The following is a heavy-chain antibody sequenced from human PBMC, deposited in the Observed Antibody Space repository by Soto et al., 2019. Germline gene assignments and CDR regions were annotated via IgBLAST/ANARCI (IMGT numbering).Heavy chain of an antibody. CDR1: GGSISSSSYY. CDR2: IYYSGST. V-gene: IGHV4-39*01. J-gene: IGHJ4*02. Sequence: QLQLQESGPGLVKPSETLSLTCTVSGGSISSSSYYWGWIRQPPGKGLEWIGSIYYSGSTYYNPSLKSRVTISVDTSKNQFSLKLSSVTAADTAVYYCARLARAVAGSFDYWGQGTLVTVSS. D-gene: IGHD6-19*01. CDR3: ARLARAVAGSFDY.